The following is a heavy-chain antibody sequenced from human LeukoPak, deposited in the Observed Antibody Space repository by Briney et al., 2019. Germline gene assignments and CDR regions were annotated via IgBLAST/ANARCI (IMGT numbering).Heavy chain of an antibody. V-gene: IGHV3-74*01. CDR3: VKSDWFDP. CDR2: VKYDGTVT. Sequence: PGGSLRLSCAASGFAISSYWMSWVRQAPGKELVWVARVKYDGTVTTYADFVKGRFTISKDSAKNTLYLQMNSLRAEDTGVYYCVKSDWFDPWGQGTLVTVSS. CDR1: GFAISSYW. J-gene: IGHJ5*02.